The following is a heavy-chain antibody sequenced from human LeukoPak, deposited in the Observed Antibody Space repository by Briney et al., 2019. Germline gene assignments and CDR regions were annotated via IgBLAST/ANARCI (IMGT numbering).Heavy chain of an antibody. CDR1: GYTFTSYA. J-gene: IGHJ6*03. D-gene: IGHD6-13*01. V-gene: IGHV1-69*13. Sequence: SVKVSCKASGYTFTSYAISWVRQAPGQGLEWMGGIIPIFGTASYAQKFQGRVTITADESTSTAYMELSSLRSEDTAVYYCAGGIAAAGGYYYYMDVWGKGTTVTVSS. CDR2: IIPIFGTA. CDR3: AGGIAAAGGYYYYMDV.